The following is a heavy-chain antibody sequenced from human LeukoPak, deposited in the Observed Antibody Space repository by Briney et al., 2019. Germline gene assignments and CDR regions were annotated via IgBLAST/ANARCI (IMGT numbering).Heavy chain of an antibody. J-gene: IGHJ6*02. CDR2: VSGSGATT. CDR1: GFTFSTYA. Sequence: GGSARLTCAASGFTFSTYAMNWVRQAPGKGLEWVSGVSGSGATTYYADSVKGRFTISRDNSNDMLYLQMSGLRGEDTALYYCAKDVSLTLTTDYSYGLDVWGQGTLVTVSS. CDR3: AKDVSLTLTTDYSYGLDV. D-gene: IGHD4-17*01. V-gene: IGHV3-23*01.